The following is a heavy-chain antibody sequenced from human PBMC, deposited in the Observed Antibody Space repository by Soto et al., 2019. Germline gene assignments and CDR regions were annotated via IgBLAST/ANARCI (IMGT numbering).Heavy chain of an antibody. CDR3: TRVKVDSPNWYYFDY. V-gene: IGHV3-49*04. CDR2: IRSKAYGGTT. Sequence: GGSLRLSCAASGFTFSNAWMNWVRQAPGKGLEWVGFIRSKAYGGTTEYAASVKGRFTISRDDSKSIAYLQMNSLKTEDTAVYYCTRVKVDSPNWYYFDYWGQGTPVTVSS. D-gene: IGHD1-1*01. J-gene: IGHJ4*02. CDR1: GFTFSNAW.